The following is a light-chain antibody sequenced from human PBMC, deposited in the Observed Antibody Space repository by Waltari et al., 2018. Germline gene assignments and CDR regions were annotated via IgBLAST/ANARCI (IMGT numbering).Light chain of an antibody. J-gene: IGKJ1*01. V-gene: IGKV1-5*03. CDR3: QQYSYYQT. Sequence: DIQMTQSPSTLSASVGDRVTIPCRASQSISNWLAWFQQRPGKAPKLLIYKASSLESGVPARFSGRGSGTDFSLTISSLQPDDFATYYCQQYSYYQTFGQGTKVEIK. CDR2: KAS. CDR1: QSISNW.